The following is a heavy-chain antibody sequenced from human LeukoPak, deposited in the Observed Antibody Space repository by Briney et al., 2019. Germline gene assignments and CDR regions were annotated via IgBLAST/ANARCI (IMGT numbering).Heavy chain of an antibody. CDR3: ARPGYYDSSGYYRN. Sequence: PSETLSLTCAVYGGSFSGYYWSWIRQPPGKGLEWIGEINHSGSTNYNPSLKSRVTISVDTSKNQFSLKLSSVTAADTAVYYCARPGYYDSSGYYRNWGQGTLVTVSS. CDR1: GGSFSGYY. D-gene: IGHD3-22*01. CDR2: INHSGST. J-gene: IGHJ4*02. V-gene: IGHV4-34*01.